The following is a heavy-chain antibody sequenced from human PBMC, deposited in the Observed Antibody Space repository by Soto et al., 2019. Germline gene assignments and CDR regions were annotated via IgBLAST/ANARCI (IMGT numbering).Heavy chain of an antibody. CDR1: GDSVSSNSAA. CDR3: ARDQGYSSGWRYYYYYYGMDV. J-gene: IGHJ6*02. D-gene: IGHD6-19*01. Sequence: SQTLSLTCAISGDSVSSNSAAWNWIRQSPSRGLEWLGRTYYRSKWYNDYAVSVKSRITINPDTSKNQFSLQLNSVTPEDTAVYYCARDQGYSSGWRYYYYYYGMDVWGQGTTVTVSS. CDR2: TYYRSKWYN. V-gene: IGHV6-1*01.